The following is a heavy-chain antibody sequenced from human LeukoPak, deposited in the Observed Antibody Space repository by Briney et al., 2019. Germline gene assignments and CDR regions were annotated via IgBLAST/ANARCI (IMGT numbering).Heavy chain of an antibody. V-gene: IGHV7-4-1*02. J-gene: IGHJ6*02. CDR1: GYTFTSYA. D-gene: IGHD5-18*01. CDR3: ARDWAAMVIYYYYGMDV. CDR2: INTNTGNP. Sequence: ASVTVSCKASGYTFTSYAMNWVRQAPGQGLEWMGWINTNTGNPTYAQGFTGRFVFSLDTSVSTAYLQISSLKAEDTAVYYCARDWAAMVIYYYYGMDVWGQGTTVTVSS.